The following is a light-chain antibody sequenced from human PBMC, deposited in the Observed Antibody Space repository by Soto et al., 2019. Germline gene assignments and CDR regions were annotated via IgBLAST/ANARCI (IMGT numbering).Light chain of an antibody. V-gene: IGKV3-15*01. J-gene: IGKJ2*01. CDR2: GTS. CDR1: QSVSSN. Sequence: ETVMTQSPATLSVSPGERATLSCRASQSVSSNLAWYQQKPGQAPRLVIHGTSTRATGIPARFSGSGSGTEFTLTISSLQSEDFAIYYCQQYNDWPYTFGQGTKLESK. CDR3: QQYNDWPYT.